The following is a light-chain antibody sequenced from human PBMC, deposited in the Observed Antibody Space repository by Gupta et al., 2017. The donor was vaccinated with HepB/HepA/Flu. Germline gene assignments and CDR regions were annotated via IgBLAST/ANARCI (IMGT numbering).Light chain of an antibody. J-gene: IGLJ3*02. CDR3: AAWDDNLKGWV. CDR2: SNN. Sequence: QSVLTQPPSASGTPGQRVTISCSGSSSNIGSNPVNWYQQLPGTAPKLLIYSNNQRPSGVPDRFSGSNSGTSASLAISGLQSEDEADYYCAAWDDNLKGWVFGGGTKLTVL. V-gene: IGLV1-44*01. CDR1: SSNIGSNP.